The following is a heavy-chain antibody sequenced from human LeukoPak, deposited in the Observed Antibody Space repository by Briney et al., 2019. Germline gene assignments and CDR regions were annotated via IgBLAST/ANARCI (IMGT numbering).Heavy chain of an antibody. Sequence: ASVKVSCKASGYTFTGYFMHWVRQAPGQGLEWMGWINPNSGGTNYAQKFQGRVTMTRDTSISTAYMELSGLRSDDTAVYYCARPDYDYIWGSYRIWGQGTLVTVSS. CDR3: ARPDYDYIWGSYRI. V-gene: IGHV1-2*02. CDR1: GYTFTGYF. D-gene: IGHD3-16*02. CDR2: INPNSGGT. J-gene: IGHJ4*02.